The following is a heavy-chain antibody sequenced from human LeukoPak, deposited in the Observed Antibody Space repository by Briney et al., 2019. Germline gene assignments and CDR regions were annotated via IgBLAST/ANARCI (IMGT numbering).Heavy chain of an antibody. V-gene: IGHV1-46*01. D-gene: IGHD2-15*01. CDR1: GYTFTSYY. CDR3: ARGCSGGSCYF. J-gene: IGHJ4*02. Sequence: ASVKVSCKASGYTFTSYYMHWVRQAPGEGLEWMGIINPTGGSTSYAQKFQGRVTITADKSTSTAYMELSSLRSEDTAVYYCARGCSGGSCYFWGQGTLVTVSS. CDR2: INPTGGST.